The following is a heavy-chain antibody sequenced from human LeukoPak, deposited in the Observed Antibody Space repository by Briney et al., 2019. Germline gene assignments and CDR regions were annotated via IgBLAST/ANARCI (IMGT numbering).Heavy chain of an antibody. V-gene: IGHV3-23*01. D-gene: IGHD3-10*01. CDR2: ISGSGGST. Sequence: GGSLRLSCAASGFTFSSYDMSWVRQAPGKGLEWVSAISGSGGSTYYADSVKGRFTISRDNSKNTLYLQMNSLRAEDTAVYYCATQGDYYGSGSYGIDYWGQGTLVTVSS. J-gene: IGHJ4*02. CDR1: GFTFSSYD. CDR3: ATQGDYYGSGSYGIDY.